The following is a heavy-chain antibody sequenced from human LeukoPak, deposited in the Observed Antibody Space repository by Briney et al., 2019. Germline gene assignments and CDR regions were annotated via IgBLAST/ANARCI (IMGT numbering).Heavy chain of an antibody. CDR2: IKQDGSEK. Sequence: GGSLRLSCAASGFTFSSYWMSWVRQAPGKGLEWVANIKQDGSEKYYVDSVKGRFTISRDNAKNPLYLQMNSLRAEDTAVDYCARDNPDYDYIWGSYRGGDAFDIWGQGTMVTVSS. D-gene: IGHD3-16*02. CDR1: GFTFSSYW. J-gene: IGHJ3*02. V-gene: IGHV3-7*01. CDR3: ARDNPDYDYIWGSYRGGDAFDI.